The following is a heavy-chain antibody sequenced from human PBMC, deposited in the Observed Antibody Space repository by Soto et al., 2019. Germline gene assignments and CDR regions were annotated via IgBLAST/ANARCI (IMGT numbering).Heavy chain of an antibody. CDR1: GFTFRNYD. Sequence: EVQLVESGGGLVQPGGSLRLSCEASGFTFRNYDMHWVRQGTGKGREWVSGISAAGDPDYADSVEGRFTISRENAQTSFFLQMNSLRVGDTAVYYCARTDRDCYGLDVWGQGTTVIVSS. CDR3: ARTDRDCYGLDV. J-gene: IGHJ6*02. V-gene: IGHV3-13*05. CDR2: ISAAGDP.